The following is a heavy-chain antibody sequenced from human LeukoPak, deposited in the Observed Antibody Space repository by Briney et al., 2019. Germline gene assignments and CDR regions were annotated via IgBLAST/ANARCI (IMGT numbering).Heavy chain of an antibody. CDR3: AKDLRPSRGSLTPYYYGMDV. D-gene: IGHD3-16*01. CDR1: GFTFSSYG. Sequence: PGGSLRLSCAASGFTFSSYGMHWVRQAPGKGLEGVAFIRYDGSNKYYADSVKGRFTISRDNSKNTLYLQMNSLRAEDTAVYYCAKDLRPSRGSLTPYYYGMDVWGQGTTVTVSS. CDR2: IRYDGSNK. V-gene: IGHV3-30*02. J-gene: IGHJ6*02.